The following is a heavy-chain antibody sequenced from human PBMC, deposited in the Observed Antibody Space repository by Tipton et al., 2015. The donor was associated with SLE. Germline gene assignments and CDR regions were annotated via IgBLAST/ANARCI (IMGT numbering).Heavy chain of an antibody. Sequence: TLSLTCTVSGGSISSSSDYWGWIRQPPGKGLEWIGNIYYSGSPYYNPSLKSRVTISLDTSKNLFSLKLTSVTAADTAVYYCARRGVGATYWYFDLWGRGTLVTVSS. D-gene: IGHD1-26*01. J-gene: IGHJ2*01. CDR1: GGSISSSSDY. V-gene: IGHV4-39*01. CDR3: ARRGVGATYWYFDL. CDR2: IYYSGSP.